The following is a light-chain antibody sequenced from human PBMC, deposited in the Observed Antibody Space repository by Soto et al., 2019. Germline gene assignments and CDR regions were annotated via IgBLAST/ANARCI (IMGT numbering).Light chain of an antibody. CDR2: EVS. J-gene: IGLJ2*01. CDR3: SSYTSSSTPVV. Sequence: QSALAQPASVSGSPGQSITISCTGTSSDVGGYNYVSWYQQHPGKAPKLMIHEVSNRPSGVSTRFSGSKSGNTASLTISGLQADDEADYYCSSYTSSSTPVVFGGGTKVTVL. CDR1: SSDVGGYNY. V-gene: IGLV2-14*01.